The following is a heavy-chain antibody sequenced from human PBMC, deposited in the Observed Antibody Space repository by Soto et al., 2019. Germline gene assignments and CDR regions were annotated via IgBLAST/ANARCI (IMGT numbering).Heavy chain of an antibody. V-gene: IGHV3-23*01. CDR1: GFTFTDHA. CDR3: ARPPLYSNGGYFDS. D-gene: IGHD6-19*01. Sequence: GSLRLSCAVSGFTFTDHAMTWVRQAPGKGLEWVSTTSNNGDRTFYADSVKGRFTVSTDRTNNTLYLQMNSLRADDTAVYFCARPPLYSNGGYFDSWGQGTLVTVSS. CDR2: TSNNGDRT. J-gene: IGHJ4*02.